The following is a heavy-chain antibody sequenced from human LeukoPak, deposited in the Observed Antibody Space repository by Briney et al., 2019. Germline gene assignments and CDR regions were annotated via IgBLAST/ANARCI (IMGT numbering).Heavy chain of an antibody. CDR2: IGWSSDSI. V-gene: IGHV3-9*01. J-gene: IGHJ6*03. CDR1: GFTFDDYA. CDR3: AKDIRGYYYYMDV. D-gene: IGHD3-10*01. Sequence: GGSLRLSCAASGFTFDDYAIHWVRQVPGKGLEWVSGIGWSSDSIGYADSVKGRFTISRDNAKNSLYLQMSSLRAEDTALYYCAKDIRGYYYYMDVWGKGTTVTVSS.